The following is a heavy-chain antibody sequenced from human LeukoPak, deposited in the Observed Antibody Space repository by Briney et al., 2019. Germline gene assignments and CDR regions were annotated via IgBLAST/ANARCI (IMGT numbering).Heavy chain of an antibody. V-gene: IGHV1-8*01. D-gene: IGHD5-12*01. J-gene: IGHJ4*02. Sequence: ASVXXXXXASGYTFTSYDINWVRQAXGQGLEXXXWMNPNSGNTGYAQKFQGRVTMTRNTSISTAYMELSSLRSEDTAVYYCAFQGDKWLRFFHYWGQGTLVTVSS. CDR3: AFQGDKWLRFFHY. CDR2: MNPNSGNT. CDR1: GYTFTSYD.